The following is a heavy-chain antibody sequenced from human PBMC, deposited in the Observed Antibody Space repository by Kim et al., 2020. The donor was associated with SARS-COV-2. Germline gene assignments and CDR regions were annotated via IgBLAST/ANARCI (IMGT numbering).Heavy chain of an antibody. D-gene: IGHD3-9*01. CDR3: AKPGGNFDPYYFDY. J-gene: IGHJ4*02. V-gene: IGHV3-23*03. Sequence: ADTGTSRCTHSRDKSKNQLYLQMNSLRADDTAIYYCAKPGGNFDPYYFDYWGQGTLVTVSS.